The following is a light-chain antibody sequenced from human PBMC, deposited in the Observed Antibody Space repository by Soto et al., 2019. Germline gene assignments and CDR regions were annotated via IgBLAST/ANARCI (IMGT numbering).Light chain of an antibody. J-gene: IGLJ2*01. V-gene: IGLV4-69*01. Sequence: QLVLTQAPSDSASLGASVKLTCTLSSGHSSYDIAWHQQQPDKGPRFLMTVKSGGSHNKGDGIPDRFSGSSSGAERYLTISSLQSEDEADYYCQTWGTGYVVFGGGTKLTVL. CDR1: SGHSSYD. CDR3: QTWGTGYVV. CDR2: VKSGGSH.